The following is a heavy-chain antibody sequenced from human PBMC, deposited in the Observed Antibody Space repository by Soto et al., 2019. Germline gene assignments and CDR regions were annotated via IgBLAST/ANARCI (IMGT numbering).Heavy chain of an antibody. CDR2: IYYSGST. J-gene: IGHJ4*02. CDR1: GGSISSYY. Sequence: SETLSLTCTVSGGSISSYYWSWIRQPPGKGLEWIGYIYYSGSTNYNPSLKSRVTISVDTSKNQFSLKLSSVTAADTAVYYCARGGLSSSVDYWGQGTLVTVSS. CDR3: ARGGLSSSVDY. D-gene: IGHD6-6*01. V-gene: IGHV4-59*01.